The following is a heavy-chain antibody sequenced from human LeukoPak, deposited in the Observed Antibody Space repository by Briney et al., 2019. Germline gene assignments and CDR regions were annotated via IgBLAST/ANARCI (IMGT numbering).Heavy chain of an antibody. Sequence: GGSLRLSCAASGFTFSSYGMHWVRQAPGKGLEWVAVISYDGSNKYYADSVKGRFTISRDNSKNTLYLQMNSLRAEDTAVYYCTRGYLGIDYWGLGTLVTVSS. D-gene: IGHD7-27*01. CDR1: GFTFSSYG. CDR3: TRGYLGIDY. J-gene: IGHJ4*02. CDR2: ISYDGSNK. V-gene: IGHV3-30*03.